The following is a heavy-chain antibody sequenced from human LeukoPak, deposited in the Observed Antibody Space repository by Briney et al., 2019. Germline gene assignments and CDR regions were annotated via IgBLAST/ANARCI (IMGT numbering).Heavy chain of an antibody. CDR3: ARDGFGSSGWYDWYYYMDV. V-gene: IGHV1-46*01. D-gene: IGHD6-19*01. Sequence: ASVKVSCKASGYTFTSYYMHWVRQAPGQGLEWMGIINPSGGSTSYTQKFQGRVTMTRDTSTSTVYMELSSLRSEDTAVYYCARDGFGSSGWYDWYYYMDVWGKGTTVTVSS. CDR1: GYTFTSYY. J-gene: IGHJ6*03. CDR2: INPSGGST.